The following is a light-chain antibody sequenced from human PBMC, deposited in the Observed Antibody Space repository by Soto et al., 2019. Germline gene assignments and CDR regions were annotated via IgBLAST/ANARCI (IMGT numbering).Light chain of an antibody. V-gene: IGKV3-20*01. CDR2: GAF. CDR3: QQYASSVT. Sequence: PGDRATLSCRASQSFSSTFFAWYQQKPGQAPRLLIYGAFSRATGIPDRFSGSGSGTDFTLTISRLEPEDFAVYYCQQYASSVTFGQGTKVEIK. J-gene: IGKJ1*01. CDR1: QSFSSTF.